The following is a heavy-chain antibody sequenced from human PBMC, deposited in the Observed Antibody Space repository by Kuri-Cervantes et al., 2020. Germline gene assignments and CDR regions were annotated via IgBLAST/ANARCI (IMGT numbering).Heavy chain of an antibody. J-gene: IGHJ5*02. CDR3: ARRRGRGYYDSSGYWFDP. CDR2: INHSGST. CDR1: GGSFSGYY. D-gene: IGHD3-22*01. V-gene: IGHV4-34*01. Sequence: SQTLSLTCAVYGGSFSGYYWSWIRQPPGKGLEWIGEINHSGSTNHNPSLKSRVTISVDTSKNQFSLKLSSVTAADTAVYYCARRRGRGYYDSSGYWFDPWGQGTLVTVSS.